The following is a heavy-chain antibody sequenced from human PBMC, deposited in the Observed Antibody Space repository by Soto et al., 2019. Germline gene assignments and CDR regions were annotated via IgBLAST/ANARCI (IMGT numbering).Heavy chain of an antibody. V-gene: IGHV4-30-4*01. CDR1: GASISSADWY. J-gene: IGHJ5*02. CDR3: ARILMRYYRLDQ. CDR2: IYYSGST. Sequence: SETLSLTCNVSGASISSADWYWSWIRQSPGKGLECIGYIYYSGSTYYSPSLKNRVTISLDTSKSQFSLKVRSVTAADTAVYFCARILMRYYRLDQWGQGTLVTVSS. D-gene: IGHD3-22*01.